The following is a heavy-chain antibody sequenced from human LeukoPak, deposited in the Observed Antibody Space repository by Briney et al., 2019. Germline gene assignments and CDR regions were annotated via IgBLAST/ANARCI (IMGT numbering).Heavy chain of an antibody. CDR2: IYPGDSDT. D-gene: IGHD3-22*01. CDR1: GYSFTSYW. V-gene: IGHV5-51*01. J-gene: IGHJ4*02. Sequence: GESLKISCKGSGYSFTSYWIGWVRQMPGKGLEWMGIIYPGDSDTRYSPSFQGQVTISADKSISTAYLQWSSLKASDTAMYYCARTYYYDSSGYFRIFEFDYWGQGTLVTVSS. CDR3: ARTYYYDSSGYFRIFEFDY.